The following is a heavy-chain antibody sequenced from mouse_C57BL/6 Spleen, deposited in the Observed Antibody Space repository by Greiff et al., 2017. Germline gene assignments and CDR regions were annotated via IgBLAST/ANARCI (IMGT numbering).Heavy chain of an antibody. CDR2: IYPGSGST. Sequence: QVQLQQPGAELVKPGASVKMSCKASGYTFTSYWITWVKQRPGQGLAWIGDIYPGSGSTNYNEKFKSKATLTVDTSSSTAYMQLSSLTSEDSAVYYCARQDYYGSSYDYAMDYWGQGTSVTVSS. V-gene: IGHV1-55*01. J-gene: IGHJ4*01. CDR3: ARQDYYGSSYDYAMDY. D-gene: IGHD1-1*01. CDR1: GYTFTSYW.